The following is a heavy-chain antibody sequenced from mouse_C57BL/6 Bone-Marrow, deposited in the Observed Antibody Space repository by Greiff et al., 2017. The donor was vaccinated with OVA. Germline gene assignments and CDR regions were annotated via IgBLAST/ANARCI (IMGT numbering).Heavy chain of an antibody. CDR2: IYPGSGST. Sequence: QVQLQQPGAELVKPGASVKMSCKASGYTFTSYWITWVKQRPGQGLEWIGDIYPGSGSTNYNEKFKSKATLTVDTSSNTAYMQLSSLTSEDPAVYYCARLRSGDWYFDVWGTGATVTVSS. CDR3: ARLRSGDWYFDV. V-gene: IGHV1-55*01. CDR1: GYTFTSYW. D-gene: IGHD1-1*01. J-gene: IGHJ1*03.